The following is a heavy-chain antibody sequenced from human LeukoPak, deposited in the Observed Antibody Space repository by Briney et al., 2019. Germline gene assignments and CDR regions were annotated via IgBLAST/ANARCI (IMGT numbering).Heavy chain of an antibody. CDR1: GGSISSSSAY. V-gene: IGHV4-39*01. CDR3: VSPRGFSYGYFDY. D-gene: IGHD5-18*01. J-gene: IGHJ4*02. Sequence: SETLSLTCTVSGGSISSSSAYWGWIRQPPGKGPEWIGSIYYSKNTYYNPSLKSRVTISADTSKNQSSLTLGSVSATDTAVYYCVSPRGFSYGYFDYWGQGTLVTVSS. CDR2: IYYSKNT.